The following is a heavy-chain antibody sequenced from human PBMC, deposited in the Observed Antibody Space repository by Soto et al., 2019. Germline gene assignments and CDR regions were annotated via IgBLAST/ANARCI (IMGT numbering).Heavy chain of an antibody. CDR2: ISGSGGST. J-gene: IGHJ5*02. Sequence: QPGGSLRLSCAASGFTFSSYAMSWVRQAPGKGLEWVSAISGSGGSTYYADSVKGRFTISRDNSKNTLYLQMNSLRAEDTAVYYCAKDRAIVATIVNWFDPWGQGTLVTVSS. CDR3: AKDRAIVATIVNWFDP. V-gene: IGHV3-23*01. D-gene: IGHD5-12*01. CDR1: GFTFSSYA.